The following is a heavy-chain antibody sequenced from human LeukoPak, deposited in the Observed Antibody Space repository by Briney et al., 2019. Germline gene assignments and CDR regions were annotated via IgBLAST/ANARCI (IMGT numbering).Heavy chain of an antibody. CDR1: GFTVSSNY. V-gene: IGHV3-53*01. J-gene: IGHJ3*02. Sequence: GGSLRLSCAASGFTVSSNYMSWVRQAPGKGLEWVSVIYSGGSTYYADSVKGRFTISRDNSKNTLYLQMNSLRAEDTAVYYCARERGIVGATWGVAFDIWGQGTMVTVSS. CDR3: ARERGIVGATWGVAFDI. D-gene: IGHD1-26*01. CDR2: IYSGGST.